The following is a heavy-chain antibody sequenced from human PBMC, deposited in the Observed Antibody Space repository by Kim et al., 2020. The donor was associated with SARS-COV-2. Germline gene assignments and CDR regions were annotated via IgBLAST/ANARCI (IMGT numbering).Heavy chain of an antibody. CDR1: GFTFSSYS. V-gene: IGHV3-21*01. CDR3: ARDVFAEWEQQLVGDV. CDR2: ISSSSSYI. D-gene: IGHD6-13*01. J-gene: IGHJ6*02. Sequence: GGSLRLSCAASGFTFSSYSMNWVRQAPGKGLEWVSSISSSSSYIYYADSVKGRFTISRDNAKNSLYLQMNSLRAEDTAVYYCARDVFAEWEQQLVGDVWGQGTTVTVSS.